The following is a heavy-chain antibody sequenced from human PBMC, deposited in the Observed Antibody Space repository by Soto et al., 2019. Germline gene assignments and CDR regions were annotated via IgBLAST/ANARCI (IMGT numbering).Heavy chain of an antibody. CDR1: GYTFTSYA. J-gene: IGHJ6*02. CDR2: INAGNGNT. D-gene: IGHD6-25*01. V-gene: IGHV1-3*01. Sequence: ASVKVSCKASGYTFTSYAMHWVRQAPGQRLEGMGWINAGNGNTKYSQKFQGRVTITRDTSASTAYMELSSLRSEDTAVYYCARGRQRSTYYYYGMDVWGQGTTVTVSS. CDR3: ARGRQRSTYYYYGMDV.